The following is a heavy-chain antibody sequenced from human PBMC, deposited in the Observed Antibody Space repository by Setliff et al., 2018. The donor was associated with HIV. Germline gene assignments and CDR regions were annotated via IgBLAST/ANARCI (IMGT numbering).Heavy chain of an antibody. CDR3: VRGGAIPEGDVFDV. J-gene: IGHJ3*01. CDR2: VNQSGDT. Sequence: SETLSLTCSVYGGSFSGYYWSWIRQPPGKRLEWIGEVNQSGDTKSNPSLKSRVTISVDTSKKQFSLKLTSVTAADTALYYCVRGGAIPEGDVFDVWSLGKLVTVSS. V-gene: IGHV4-34*01. CDR1: GGSFSGYY.